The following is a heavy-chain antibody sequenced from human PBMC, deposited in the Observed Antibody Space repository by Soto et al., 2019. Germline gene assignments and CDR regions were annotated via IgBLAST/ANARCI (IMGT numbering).Heavy chain of an antibody. CDR1: GGSISSGGYY. V-gene: IGHV4-31*03. J-gene: IGHJ4*02. Sequence: QVQLQESGPGLVKPSQTLSLTCTVSGGSISSGGYYWSWIRQHPGKGLEWIGYIYYSGSTYYNPSLKSRVTISVDTSKNQFSLKLSSVTAADTAVYYCAREWVGYCSGGSCDRVDYWGQGTLVTVSS. D-gene: IGHD2-15*01. CDR2: IYYSGST. CDR3: AREWVGYCSGGSCDRVDY.